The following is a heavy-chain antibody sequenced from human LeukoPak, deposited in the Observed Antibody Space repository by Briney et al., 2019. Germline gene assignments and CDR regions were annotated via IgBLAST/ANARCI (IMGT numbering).Heavy chain of an antibody. J-gene: IGHJ4*02. D-gene: IGHD2-2*01. V-gene: IGHV5-51*01. Sequence: PGESLKISCKGSGYSFTGYWIGWVRQMPGKGLEWMGIIYPGDSDTRYSPSFQGQVTISADKSISTAYLQWSSLKASDTAMYYCARLGTHCSSTSCYRQIDYWCQGTLVTVSS. CDR3: ARLGTHCSSTSCYRQIDY. CDR1: GYSFTGYW. CDR2: IYPGDSDT.